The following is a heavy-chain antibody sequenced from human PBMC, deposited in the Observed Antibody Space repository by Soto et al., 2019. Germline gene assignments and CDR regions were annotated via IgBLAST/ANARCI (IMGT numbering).Heavy chain of an antibody. D-gene: IGHD5-18*01. Sequence: QLQLQESGPGLVKPSETLSLTCTVSGDSISSSNYYWGWIRQPPGKGLEWIGSIYYTGSTYYNPSLKSRVTISVDTSKNQFSLKLSSVTAADTAVYYCARPLYNYGYLFAFNVWGQGTMVTVSS. CDR3: ARPLYNYGYLFAFNV. J-gene: IGHJ3*01. CDR1: GDSISSSNYY. CDR2: IYYTGST. V-gene: IGHV4-39*01.